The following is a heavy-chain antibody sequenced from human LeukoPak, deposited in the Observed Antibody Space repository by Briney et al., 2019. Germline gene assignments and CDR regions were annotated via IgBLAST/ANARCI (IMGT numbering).Heavy chain of an antibody. Sequence: SETLSLTCTVSGYSISSGYYWGWIRQPPGKGLEWIGSIYHSGSTYYNPSLKSRVTISVDTSKNQFSLKLSSVTAADTAVYYCARLYGSGNNWGQGTLVTVSS. V-gene: IGHV4-38-2*02. CDR3: ARLYGSGNN. CDR2: IYHSGST. J-gene: IGHJ4*02. D-gene: IGHD3-10*01. CDR1: GYSISSGYY.